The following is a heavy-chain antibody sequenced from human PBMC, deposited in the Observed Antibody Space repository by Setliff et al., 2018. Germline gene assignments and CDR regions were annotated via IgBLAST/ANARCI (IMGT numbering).Heavy chain of an antibody. CDR3: ARTLYDYDILTGPGYYFDY. CDR2: IYYSGST. V-gene: IGHV4-34*01. J-gene: IGHJ4*02. Sequence: KPSETLSLTCAVYGGSFSGYYWSWIRQPPGKGLEWIGSIYYSGSTYYNPSLKSRVTIPVDTSKNQFSLKLSSVTAADTAVYYCARTLYDYDILTGPGYYFDYWGQGTQVTVSS. D-gene: IGHD3-9*01. CDR1: GGSFSGYY.